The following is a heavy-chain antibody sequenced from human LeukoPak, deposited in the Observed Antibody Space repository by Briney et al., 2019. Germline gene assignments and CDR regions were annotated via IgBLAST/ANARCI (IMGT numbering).Heavy chain of an antibody. CDR1: GFTFSSYA. D-gene: IGHD4-17*01. V-gene: IGHV3-64*01. J-gene: IGHJ3*02. Sequence: GGSLRLSCAASGFTFSSYAMHWVRQAPGKGLEYVSAISSNGGSTYYANSVKGRFTISRDNSKNTLYLQMGSLRAEDMAVYYCATSLNYGDYEGAAFDIWGQGTMVTVSS. CDR3: ATSLNYGDYEGAAFDI. CDR2: ISSNGGST.